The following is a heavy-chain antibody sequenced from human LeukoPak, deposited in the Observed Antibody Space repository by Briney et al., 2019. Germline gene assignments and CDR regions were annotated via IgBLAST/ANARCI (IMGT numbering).Heavy chain of an antibody. Sequence: ASVKVSCKASGYTFTSYGFSWVRQAPGQGLEWMGWISAYNGDTSYAQKLQGRVTMTTDTSTSTAYMELRSLRSDDTAVYYCARSSLAVAGSVFDYWGQGTLVTVSS. CDR2: ISAYNGDT. CDR3: ARSSLAVAGSVFDY. CDR1: GYTFTSYG. D-gene: IGHD6-19*01. J-gene: IGHJ4*02. V-gene: IGHV1-18*01.